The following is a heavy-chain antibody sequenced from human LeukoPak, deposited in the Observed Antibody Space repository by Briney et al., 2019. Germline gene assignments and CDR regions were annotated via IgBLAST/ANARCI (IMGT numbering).Heavy chain of an antibody. CDR2: ISASGGTT. CDR1: GFTFSTYA. V-gene: IGHV3-23*01. CDR3: AKEPREYCSSTSCPNWFDS. D-gene: IGHD2-2*01. J-gene: IGHJ5*01. Sequence: GGSLRLSCAASGFTFSTYAMSWVRQAPGKGLEWVSAISASGGTTYYADSVKGRFTISRDNSKNTLYLQMNSLRAEDTAVYYCAKEPREYCSSTSCPNWFDSRGQGTLVTVSS.